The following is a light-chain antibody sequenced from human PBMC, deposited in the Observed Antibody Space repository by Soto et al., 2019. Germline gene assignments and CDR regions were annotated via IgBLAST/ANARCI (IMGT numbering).Light chain of an antibody. V-gene: IGKV3D-15*01. J-gene: IGKJ2*01. CDR1: QSVSSS. Sequence: EIVMTQSPATLSVSPGERATLSCRASQSVSSSLAWYQHKPVQAPRLLIYGASIRATGIPARFSGSGSGTEFTLTISSLLSGDLAAYYCQQYSDRYTVGQGSRLVI. CDR3: QQYSDRYT. CDR2: GAS.